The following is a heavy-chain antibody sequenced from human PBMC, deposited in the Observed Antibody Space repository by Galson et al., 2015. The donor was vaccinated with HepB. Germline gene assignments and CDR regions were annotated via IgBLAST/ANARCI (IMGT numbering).Heavy chain of an antibody. D-gene: IGHD3-22*01. CDR2: ISWNSGSI. V-gene: IGHV3-9*01. CDR3: ARSNYYDSSGYLRGFDY. J-gene: IGHJ4*02. CDR1: GFTFDDYA. Sequence: SLRLSCAASGFTFDDYAMHWARQAPGKGLEWVSGISWNSGSIGYADSVKGRFTISRDNSKNTLYLQMDSLRAEDTAVYYCARSNYYDSSGYLRGFDYWGQGTLVTVSS.